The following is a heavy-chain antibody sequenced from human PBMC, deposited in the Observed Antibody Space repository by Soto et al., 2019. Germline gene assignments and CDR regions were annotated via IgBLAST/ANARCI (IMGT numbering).Heavy chain of an antibody. V-gene: IGHV3-21*01. CDR3: TRGIASSSLVTFHV. CDR2: ISSTSTNI. D-gene: IGHD2-21*01. CDR1: GFTFSRYI. J-gene: IGHJ3*01. Sequence: EVQLVESGGGLGKPGGSLRLSCAASGFTFSRYIMHWVRQAPGQGLEWIATISSTSTNIYYADSVKGRITISRDNPKNSLSLQMDRLRREDTAVYYCTRGIASSSLVTFHVWGQGTMVTVSP.